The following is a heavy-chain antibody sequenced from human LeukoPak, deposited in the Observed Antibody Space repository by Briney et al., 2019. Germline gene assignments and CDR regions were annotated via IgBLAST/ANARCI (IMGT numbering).Heavy chain of an antibody. CDR2: LSSGGDT. J-gene: IGHJ5*02. Sequence: PGGSLRLSCAASGFSVSNNYMSWVRQAPGRGLEWVSALSSGGDTHYADSVDGRFTISRDNSKNTLYLQMNSLRAEDTAVYYCAKDPHPYSSSPSYNWFDPWGQGTLVTVSS. CDR1: GFSVSNNY. V-gene: IGHV3-53*05. CDR3: AKDPHPYSSSPSYNWFDP. D-gene: IGHD6-13*01.